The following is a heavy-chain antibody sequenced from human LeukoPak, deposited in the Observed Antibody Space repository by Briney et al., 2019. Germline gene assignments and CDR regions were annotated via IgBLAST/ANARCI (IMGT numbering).Heavy chain of an antibody. CDR1: GFTFSTFA. CDR2: ISGSGDKT. D-gene: IGHD3-3*01. J-gene: IGHJ4*02. V-gene: IGHV3-23*01. Sequence: GGSLGLSCAAPGFTFSTFAMGWVRQAPGKGLEWVSVISGSGDKTYYADSVKGRFTISRDNSNNTLYLHMNSLRAEDTAVYYCAKDRRLTIFGVADYWGQGTLVTVSS. CDR3: AKDRRLTIFGVADY.